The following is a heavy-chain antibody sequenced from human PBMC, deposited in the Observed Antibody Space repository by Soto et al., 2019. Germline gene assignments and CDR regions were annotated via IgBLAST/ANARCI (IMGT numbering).Heavy chain of an antibody. CDR1: GYTFTSYY. V-gene: IGHV1-46*03. J-gene: IGHJ4*02. CDR2: INPSGGST. Sequence: QVQLVQSGAEVKKPGASVKVSCKASGYTFTSYYMHWVRQAPGQGLEWMGIINPSGGSTSYAQKFQGRVTTTRDTYTSTVYMELSSRRSEDTAVYYCARDFGNYDFWSGYYNHDYFDYWGQGTLVTVSS. CDR3: ARDFGNYDFWSGYYNHDYFDY. D-gene: IGHD3-3*01.